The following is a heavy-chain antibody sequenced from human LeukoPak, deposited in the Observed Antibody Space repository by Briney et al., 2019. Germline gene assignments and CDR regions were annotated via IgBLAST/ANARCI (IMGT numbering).Heavy chain of an antibody. CDR1: GFTFSSYE. D-gene: IGHD7-27*01. Sequence: GGSLRLSCAASGFTFSSYEMNWVRQAPGKGLEWVSYISSSSNTFYYADSVKGRFTISRDNAKNSLYLQMNSLRPEDTAVYYCARESLTGGAYYFDFWGQGTLVTVSS. J-gene: IGHJ4*02. CDR2: ISSSSNTF. V-gene: IGHV3-48*03. CDR3: ARESLTGGAYYFDF.